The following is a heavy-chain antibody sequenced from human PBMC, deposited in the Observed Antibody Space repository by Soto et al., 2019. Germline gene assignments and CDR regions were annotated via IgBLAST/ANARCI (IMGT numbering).Heavy chain of an antibody. V-gene: IGHV3-30*18. J-gene: IGHJ4*02. CDR2: ISSDGTNK. D-gene: IGHD6-19*01. CDR1: GFSISTHA. CDR3: AKDKGSSGWYFDH. Sequence: QVQLVESGGGVVQPGRSLRLSCVASGFSISTHAMHWVRQAPGKGLEWVAVISSDGTNKYYADSVKGRFTIARVNSKNTVYLYINSLGAEDTALFFCAKDKGSSGWYFDHWGQGTLVTVSS.